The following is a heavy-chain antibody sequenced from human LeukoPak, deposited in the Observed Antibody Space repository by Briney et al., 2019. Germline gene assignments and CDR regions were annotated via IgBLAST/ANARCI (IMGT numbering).Heavy chain of an antibody. CDR1: GFTFSDYD. J-gene: IGHJ4*02. CDR3: ARVGYCSSSTCRNYFDY. D-gene: IGHD2-2*01. CDR2: ITTTSSYI. Sequence: GGSLRLSCAASGFTFSDYDMNWVRQAPGKGLEWVSSITTTSSYIYYEDSVKGRLTISRDNAKNSLYLQMNSLRAEDTAVYYCARVGYCSSSTCRNYFDYWGQGTLVTVSS. V-gene: IGHV3-21*01.